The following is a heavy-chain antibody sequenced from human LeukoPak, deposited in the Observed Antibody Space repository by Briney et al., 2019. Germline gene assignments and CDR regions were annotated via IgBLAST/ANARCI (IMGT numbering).Heavy chain of an antibody. V-gene: IGHV3-23*01. Sequence: GGSLRLSCAASGFTFSSYATSWVRQAPGKGLEWVSAISGSGGSTYYADSVKGRFTISRDNSKNTLYLQMNSLRAEDTAVYYCARDAVYGDYYENYWGQGTLVTVSS. CDR1: GFTFSSYA. CDR2: ISGSGGST. D-gene: IGHD4-17*01. CDR3: ARDAVYGDYYENY. J-gene: IGHJ4*02.